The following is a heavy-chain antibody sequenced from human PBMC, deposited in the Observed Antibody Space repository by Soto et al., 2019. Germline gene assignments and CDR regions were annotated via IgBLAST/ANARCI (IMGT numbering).Heavy chain of an antibody. D-gene: IGHD3-10*01. Sequence: QVHLVESGGGVVQPGRSLRLSCAASGFTFSSYALEWVRQAPGKGLEWVAVISYDGSTKFYADSVKGRFTISRDNSKNTLYLQMNSLRGEDTAVYYCARVGGGSGNFDYWGQGTLVTVSS. CDR2: ISYDGSTK. V-gene: IGHV3-30*04. CDR3: ARVGGGSGNFDY. J-gene: IGHJ4*02. CDR1: GFTFSSYA.